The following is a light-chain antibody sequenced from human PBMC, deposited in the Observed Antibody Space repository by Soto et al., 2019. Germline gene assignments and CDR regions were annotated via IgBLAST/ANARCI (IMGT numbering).Light chain of an antibody. J-gene: IGKJ2*02. Sequence: DIQLTQSPPTLSASVGDRVTITCRASQTISTWMAWYQQKPGKAPKLLVYDSSTLQSGVASRFSGSGSGTEITLILSGMQPDYSDTSSCQQYNITNNPCIFGQGTKVEI. CDR1: QTISTW. CDR2: DSS. CDR3: QQYNITNNPCI. V-gene: IGKV1-5*01.